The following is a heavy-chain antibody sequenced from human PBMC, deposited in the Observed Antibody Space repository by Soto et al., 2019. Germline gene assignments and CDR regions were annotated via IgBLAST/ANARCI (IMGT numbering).Heavy chain of an antibody. CDR1: GYTFTSYA. CDR3: SRGLGYSSVWFDP. J-gene: IGHJ5*02. CDR2: INAGNGNT. Sequence: QVQLVQSGAEVKKPGASVKVSCKASGYTFTSYAMHWVRQAPGQRLEWMGWINAGNGNTKYSQNFQGRVTITRDTYASTAYMELSSLRSEATAVYYCSRGLGYSSVWFDPWGQGNLVTVSS. V-gene: IGHV1-3*01. D-gene: IGHD6-19*01.